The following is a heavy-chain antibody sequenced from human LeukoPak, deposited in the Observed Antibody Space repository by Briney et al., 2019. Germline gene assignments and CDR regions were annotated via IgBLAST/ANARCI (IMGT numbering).Heavy chain of an antibody. D-gene: IGHD3-16*02. CDR3: ARVFRLSNDAFDI. V-gene: IGHV3-48*01. CDR2: ISSSSSTI. Sequence: PGGSLRLSCAASGFTFSSYSMNWVRQAPGKGLEWVSYISSSSSTIYYADSVKGRFTISRDNAKNSLYLQMNSLRAEDTAVYYCARVFRLSNDAFDIWGQGTMVTVSS. J-gene: IGHJ3*02. CDR1: GFTFSSYS.